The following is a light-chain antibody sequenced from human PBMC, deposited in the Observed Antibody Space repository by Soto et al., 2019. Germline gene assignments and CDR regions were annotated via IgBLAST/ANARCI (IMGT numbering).Light chain of an antibody. CDR2: GAS. J-gene: IGKJ4*01. Sequence: EIVLTQSPGTLSLSPGERATLSCRASQSVRSNYLAWYQQKPGQAPRLLIYGASSRATGIPDRFSGSGSGTDFTLTISRLEPEDFAVYYCQQYGSSPPVTFGGGIRVEIK. CDR3: QQYGSSPPVT. V-gene: IGKV3-20*01. CDR1: QSVRSNY.